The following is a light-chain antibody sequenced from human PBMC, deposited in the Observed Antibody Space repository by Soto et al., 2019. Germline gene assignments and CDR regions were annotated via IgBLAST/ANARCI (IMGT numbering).Light chain of an antibody. CDR2: EVS. CDR1: SSDIGGYNY. V-gene: IGLV2-8*01. J-gene: IGLJ1*01. CDR3: SSYAGSNLYV. Sequence: QSALTQPPSASGSPGQSVTISCTGTSSDIGGYNYVSWYQQHPGKAPKFMIYEVSKRPSGVPDRFSGSKSGNTASRTVSGLQAEDEADYYCSSYAGSNLYVFGTGTKLTVL.